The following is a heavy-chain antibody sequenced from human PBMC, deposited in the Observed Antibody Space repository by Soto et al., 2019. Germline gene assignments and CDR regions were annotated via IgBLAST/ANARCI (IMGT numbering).Heavy chain of an antibody. CDR1: GGSFSSYA. CDR2: IIPIFGTA. J-gene: IGHJ4*02. V-gene: IGHV1-69*13. D-gene: IGHD5-18*01. Sequence: ATSVKLSCKACGGSFSSYASSWVRQAPGQGLEWMGGIIPIFGTANYAQKFQGRVTITADESTSTAYMELSSLRSEDTAVYYCARGALIQPIFDYWGQGTLVTVSS. CDR3: ARGALIQPIFDY.